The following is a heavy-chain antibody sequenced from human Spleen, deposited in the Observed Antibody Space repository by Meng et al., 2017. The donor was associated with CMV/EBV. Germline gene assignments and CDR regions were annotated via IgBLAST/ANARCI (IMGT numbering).Heavy chain of an antibody. CDR1: FTSYG. CDR2: INPNSGGT. Sequence: FTSYGITWVRQAPGQGLEWMGWINPNSGGTNYAQKFQGRVTMTRDTSISTAYMELSRLRSDDTAVYYCARVPKDIVLMVYAIEYYFDYWGQGTLVTVSS. CDR3: ARVPKDIVLMVYAIEYYFDY. V-gene: IGHV1-2*02. J-gene: IGHJ4*02. D-gene: IGHD2-8*01.